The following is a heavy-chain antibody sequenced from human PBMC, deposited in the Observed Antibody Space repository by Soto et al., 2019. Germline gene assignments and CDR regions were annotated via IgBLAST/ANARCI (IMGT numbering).Heavy chain of an antibody. J-gene: IGHJ4*02. CDR2: ISSSSSTI. Sequence: WGSLRLSCAASGFTFSSYSMNWVRQAPGKGLEWVSYISSSSSTIYYADSVKGRFTISRDNAKNSLYLQMNSLRAKDTAVYYCAREPYGAHFDYWGQGTLVTVSS. V-gene: IGHV3-48*01. D-gene: IGHD4-17*01. CDR1: GFTFSSYS. CDR3: AREPYGAHFDY.